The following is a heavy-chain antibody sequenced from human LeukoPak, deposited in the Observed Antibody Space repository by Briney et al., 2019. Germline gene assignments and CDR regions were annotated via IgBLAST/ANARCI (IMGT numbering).Heavy chain of an antibody. CDR3: VRIDGDLPVPSRYMDV. CDR1: GYRFTTFW. J-gene: IGHJ6*03. Sequence: PGESLKISCQASGYRFTTFWLGWVRQMPGKGLEWMGIIYPADSETKYGPSFQGQVTISADKSINTAYLQWRSLKASDTAVYFCVRIDGDLPVPSRYMDVWGKGTTVTVSS. D-gene: IGHD4-17*01. V-gene: IGHV5-51*01. CDR2: IYPADSET.